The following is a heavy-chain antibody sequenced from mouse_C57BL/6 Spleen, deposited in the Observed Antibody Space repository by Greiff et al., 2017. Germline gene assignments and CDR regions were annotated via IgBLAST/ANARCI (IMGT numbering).Heavy chain of an antibody. D-gene: IGHD2-4*01. Sequence: QVQLQQSGPGLVQPSQSLSITCTVSGFSLTSYGVHWVRQSPGKGLEWLGVIWSGGSTDYNAAFISRLSISKDNSKSQVFFKMNSLQADDSAIYYCARNGDDYDEDWFAYWGQGTLVTVSA. CDR2: IWSGGST. J-gene: IGHJ3*01. CDR3: ARNGDDYDEDWFAY. V-gene: IGHV2-2*01. CDR1: GFSLTSYG.